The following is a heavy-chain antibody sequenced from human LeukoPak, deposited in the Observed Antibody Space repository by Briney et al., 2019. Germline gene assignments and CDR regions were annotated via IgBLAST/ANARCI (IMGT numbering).Heavy chain of an antibody. CDR2: ISAYNGNT. V-gene: IGHV1-18*01. J-gene: IGHJ5*02. D-gene: IGHD2-2*01. CDR1: GYTFTSYG. CDR3: ARDALGYCSSTSCSPRSVNWFDP. Sequence: ASVKVSCKASGYTFTSYGISWVRQAPGQGLEWMGWISAYNGNTNYAQKLQGRVTMTTDTSTSTAYMELRSLRSDDTAVYYCARDALGYCSSTSCSPRSVNWFDPWGQGTLVTVPS.